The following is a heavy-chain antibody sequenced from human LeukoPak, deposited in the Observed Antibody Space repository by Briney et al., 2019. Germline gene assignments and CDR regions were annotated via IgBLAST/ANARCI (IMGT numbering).Heavy chain of an antibody. CDR2: INPNSGGT. J-gene: IGHJ6*03. V-gene: IGHV1-2*02. D-gene: IGHD1-26*01. CDR3: ARWGKPISGSSAKNYYYYYMDV. Sequence: ASVKVSCKASGYTFTGYYMHWVRQAPGQGLEWMGWINPNSGGTNYAQKFQGKVTMTRDTSISTAYMELSRLRSDDTAVYYCARWGKPISGSSAKNYYYYYMDVWGKGTTVTVSS. CDR1: GYTFTGYY.